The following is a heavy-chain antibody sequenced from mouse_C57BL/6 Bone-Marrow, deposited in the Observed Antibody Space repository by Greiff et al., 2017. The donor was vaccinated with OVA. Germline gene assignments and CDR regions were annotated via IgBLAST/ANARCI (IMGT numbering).Heavy chain of an antibody. V-gene: IGHV1-64*01. CDR2: IHPNSGST. D-gene: IGHD1-1*01. CDR3: ARFYYGSHWYFDV. CDR1: GYTFTSYW. J-gene: IGHJ1*03. Sequence: VQLQQPGAELVKPGASVKLSCKASGYTFTSYWMHWVKQRPGQGLEWIGMIHPNSGSTNYNEKFKSKATLTVDKSSSTAYMQLSSLTSEDSAVYYCARFYYGSHWYFDVWGTGTTVTVSS.